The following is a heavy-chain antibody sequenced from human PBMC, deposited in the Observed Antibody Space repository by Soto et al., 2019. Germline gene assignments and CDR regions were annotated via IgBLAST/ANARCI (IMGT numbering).Heavy chain of an antibody. D-gene: IGHD3-10*01. CDR2: IYYSGST. CDR1: GGSISSYY. J-gene: IGHJ6*02. CDR3: ARGDPLLWFGEKVYYGMDV. V-gene: IGHV4-59*01. Sequence: QVQLQESGPGLVKPSETLSLTCTVSGGSISSYYWSWIRQPPGKGLEWIGYIYYSGSTNYNPSLKSRVTISVDTSRYQFSMKLSSVTAAETAVYYCARGDPLLWFGEKVYYGMDVWGQGTTVTVSS.